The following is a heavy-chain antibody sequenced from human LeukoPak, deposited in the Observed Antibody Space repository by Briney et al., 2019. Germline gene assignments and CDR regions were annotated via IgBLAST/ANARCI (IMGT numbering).Heavy chain of an antibody. CDR2: ISSSGSTI. D-gene: IGHD3-22*01. CDR3: ARDQTYYYDSSGYYAFDI. V-gene: IGHV3-11*04. CDR1: GFTVSRNY. J-gene: IGHJ3*02. Sequence: GGSLRLSCAASGFTVSRNYMSWVRQAPGKGLEWVSYISSSGSTIYYADSVKGRFTISRDNAKNSLYLQMNSLRAEDTAVYFCARDQTYYYDSSGYYAFDIWGQGTMVTVSS.